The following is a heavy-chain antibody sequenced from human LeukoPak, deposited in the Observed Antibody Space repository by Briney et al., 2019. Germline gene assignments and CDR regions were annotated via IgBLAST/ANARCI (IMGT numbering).Heavy chain of an antibody. Sequence: HPGGSLRLSCAASGFTFSSYGMHWVRQAPGKGLEWVAVIWYDGSNKYYADSVKGRFTISRDNSKNTLYLQMNSLRAEDTAVYYCARQSPRRAVRGYYFDYWGQGTLVTASS. J-gene: IGHJ4*02. V-gene: IGHV3-33*01. CDR3: ARQSPRRAVRGYYFDY. CDR1: GFTFSSYG. D-gene: IGHD6-19*01. CDR2: IWYDGSNK.